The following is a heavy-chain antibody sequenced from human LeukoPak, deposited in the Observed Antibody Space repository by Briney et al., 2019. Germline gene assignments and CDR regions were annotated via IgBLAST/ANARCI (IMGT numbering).Heavy chain of an antibody. CDR1: GGSISSYY. V-gene: IGHV4-59*12. Sequence: SETLSLTCTVSGGSISSYYWSWIRQPPGKGLEWIGYIYYSGSTNYNPSLKSRVTISVDTSKNQFSLNLNSVTAADTAVYYCARSKRAAAGIGTSYYFGIPADYWGQGTLVTVSS. CDR2: IYYSGST. CDR3: ARSKRAAAGIGTSYYFGIPADY. D-gene: IGHD6-13*01. J-gene: IGHJ4*02.